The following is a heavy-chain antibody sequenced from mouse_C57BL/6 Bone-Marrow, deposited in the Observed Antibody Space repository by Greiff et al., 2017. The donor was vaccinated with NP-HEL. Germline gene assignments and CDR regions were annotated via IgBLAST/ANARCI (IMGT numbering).Heavy chain of an antibody. CDR1: GYTFTSYG. CDR2: IYPRSGNP. CDR3: ARGDFYGSSPLARDY. V-gene: IGHV1-81*01. Sequence: QVQLQQSGAELARPGASVKLSCKASGYTFTSYGISWVKQRTGQGLEWIGEIYPRSGNPYYNEKFKGKATLTADKSSSTAYMELRSLTSEDSAVYFCARGDFYGSSPLARDYWGQGTSVTVSS. D-gene: IGHD1-1*01. J-gene: IGHJ4*01.